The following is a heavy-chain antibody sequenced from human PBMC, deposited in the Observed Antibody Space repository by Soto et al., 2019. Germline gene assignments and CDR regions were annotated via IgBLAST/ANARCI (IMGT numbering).Heavy chain of an antibody. CDR1: GFSFSSYA. D-gene: IGHD3-22*01. CDR3: AKFDDYSDSSGYYFGFFDY. Sequence: PGGSLRLSCAASGFSFSSYAMSWVRQAPGKGLEWVSGISASGGSPYYADSVKGRFTISRDNSKNTLHLQMNSLRAEDTAVYYCAKFDDYSDSSGYYFGFFDYWGQGTLVTVS. V-gene: IGHV3-23*01. J-gene: IGHJ4*02. CDR2: ISASGGSP.